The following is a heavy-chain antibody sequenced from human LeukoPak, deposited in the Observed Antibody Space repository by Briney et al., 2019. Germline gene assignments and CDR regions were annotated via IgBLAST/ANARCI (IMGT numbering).Heavy chain of an antibody. CDR1: GFAFVDYG. J-gene: IGHJ4*02. Sequence: GGSLRPSCATSGFAFVDYGLSWVRRAPGKGLEWLCAINYNGAITDYADSVKGRFTISRDNAKNSLYLRMDSLRAEDTALYYCARDRLGPSFSVSHFDLWGQGTLVTVSS. V-gene: IGHV3-20*04. CDR3: ARDRLGPSFSVSHFDL. CDR2: INYNGAIT. D-gene: IGHD3-3*02.